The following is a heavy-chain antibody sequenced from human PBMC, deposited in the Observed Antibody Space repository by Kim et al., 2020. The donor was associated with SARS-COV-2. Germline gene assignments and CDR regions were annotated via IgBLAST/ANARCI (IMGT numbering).Heavy chain of an antibody. Sequence: SETLSLTCTVSGGSISSYYWSWILQPPGKGLEWIGYIYYSGSTNYNPSLKSRVTISVDTSKNQFSLKLSSVTAADTAVYYCARGGPIVVVPAAMVPFDYWGQGTLVTVSS. CDR2: IYYSGST. J-gene: IGHJ4*02. CDR1: GGSISSYY. D-gene: IGHD2-2*01. CDR3: ARGGPIVVVPAAMVPFDY. V-gene: IGHV4-59*13.